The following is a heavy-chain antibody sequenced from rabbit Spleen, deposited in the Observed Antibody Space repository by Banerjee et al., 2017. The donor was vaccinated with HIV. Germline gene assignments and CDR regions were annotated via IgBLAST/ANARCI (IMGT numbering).Heavy chain of an antibody. D-gene: IGHD1-1*01. J-gene: IGHJ6*01. CDR2: IAGSSSGFT. CDR1: GFSFSSSDY. V-gene: IGHV1S40*01. Sequence: QSLEESGGDLVKPGASLTLTCTASGFSFSSSDYMCWVRQAPGKGLEWIACIAGSSSGFTYFATWAKGRFTISKTSSTTVTLQATRLTAADTATYFCARDTSSSFSSYGMDLWGPGTLVTV. CDR3: ARDTSSSFSSYGMDL.